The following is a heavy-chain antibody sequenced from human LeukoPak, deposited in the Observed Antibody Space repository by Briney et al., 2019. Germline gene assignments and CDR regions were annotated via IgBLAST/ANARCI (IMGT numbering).Heavy chain of an antibody. CDR3: ARFCWYARSFDY. D-gene: IGHD6-13*01. J-gene: IGHJ4*02. V-gene: IGHV3-74*01. Sequence: GGSLRLSCAASGFTFSTYWMHWVRQAPGKGLVWVSRINTDGTITNYADSVKGRFTISRDNAKNMLHLQMNSLRAEDTAVYYCARFCWYARSFDYWGQGTLVTVSS. CDR2: INTDGTIT. CDR1: GFTFSTYW.